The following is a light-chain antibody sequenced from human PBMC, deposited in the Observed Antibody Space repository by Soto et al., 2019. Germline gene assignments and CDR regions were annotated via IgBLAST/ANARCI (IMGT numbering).Light chain of an antibody. CDR3: QQRGNWPPTWT. Sequence: EIVMTQSPATLSVSPGEGATLSCRASHSVSTNLAWYQQRPGQAPRLLIYGASTRATGIPARFSGSGPGTDFTLTISSLEPEDSAVYYCQQRGNWPPTWTFGQGTKVDI. CDR2: GAS. V-gene: IGKV3-15*01. CDR1: HSVSTN. J-gene: IGKJ1*01.